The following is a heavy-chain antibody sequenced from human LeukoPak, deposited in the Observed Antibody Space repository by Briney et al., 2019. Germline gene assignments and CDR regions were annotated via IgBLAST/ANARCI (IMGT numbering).Heavy chain of an antibody. D-gene: IGHD3-3*01. CDR3: ARDEPIGVVSG. CDR1: GFLFRSYT. V-gene: IGHV3-48*01. Sequence: RLGGSLRLSCAASGFLFRSYTMNWVRQAPGKGLEWVSDISSSGSTIHYADSVKGRFTISRDNAENSLYLQMTSLRGDDTAVYYCARDEPIGVVSGWGQGTLVTVSS. J-gene: IGHJ4*02. CDR2: ISSSGSTI.